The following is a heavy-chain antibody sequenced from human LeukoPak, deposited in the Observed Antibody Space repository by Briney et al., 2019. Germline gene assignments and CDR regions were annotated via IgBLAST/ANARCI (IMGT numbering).Heavy chain of an antibody. CDR3: ARANPADFDL. CDR1: EFTFSNYW. CDR2: IRYDGIVT. Sequence: GGSLRLSCVASEFTFSNYWIHWVRQPPGKGLVWVSRIRYDGIVTNYADSVEGRFTISRDNAKNTVHLQMNSLRDDDTAVYYCARANPADFDLWGRGTLVTVSS. J-gene: IGHJ2*01. V-gene: IGHV3-74*01. D-gene: IGHD1-14*01.